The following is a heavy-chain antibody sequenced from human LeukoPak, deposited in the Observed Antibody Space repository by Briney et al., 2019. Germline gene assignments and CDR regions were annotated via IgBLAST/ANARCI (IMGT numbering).Heavy chain of an antibody. Sequence: GGSLRLSCAASGFTFSDYYMSWISQAPGKGLEWVSYISSSGSTIYYADSVKGRFTISRDNAKNSLYLQMNSLRAEDTAVYYCATGRQWLGSQNWFDPWGQGTLVTVSS. J-gene: IGHJ5*02. CDR1: GFTFSDYY. CDR2: ISSSGSTI. CDR3: ATGRQWLGSQNWFDP. D-gene: IGHD6-19*01. V-gene: IGHV3-11*01.